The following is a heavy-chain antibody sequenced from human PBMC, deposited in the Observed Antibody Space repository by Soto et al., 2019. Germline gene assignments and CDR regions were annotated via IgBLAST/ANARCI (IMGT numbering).Heavy chain of an antibody. Sequence: SETLSLTCAVSGGSISNGGYSWSWIRQPPGKGLEWIGYIYHSGSTYYNPSLKSRVTISVDRSKNQFSLKLSSVTAADTAVYYCARGGGWTFDYWGQGTLVTVS. D-gene: IGHD2-15*01. J-gene: IGHJ4*02. CDR1: GGSISNGGYS. CDR3: ARGGGWTFDY. CDR2: IYHSGST. V-gene: IGHV4-30-2*01.